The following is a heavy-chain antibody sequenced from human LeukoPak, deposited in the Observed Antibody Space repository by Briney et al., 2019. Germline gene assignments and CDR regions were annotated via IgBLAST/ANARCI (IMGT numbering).Heavy chain of an antibody. Sequence: KPGGSLRLSCAASGFTFTTYSMHWVRQAPGKGLERVSSISGSSAMGSRGPFIYYADSVKGRFAISRADAKHSLFLQMNSLSAEDTAVYYCARDTSVVGTLRYFDYWGQGALVTVSS. CDR1: GFTFTTYS. CDR3: ARDTSVVGTLRYFDY. D-gene: IGHD6-19*01. J-gene: IGHJ4*02. V-gene: IGHV3-21*01. CDR2: ISGSSAMGSRGPFI.